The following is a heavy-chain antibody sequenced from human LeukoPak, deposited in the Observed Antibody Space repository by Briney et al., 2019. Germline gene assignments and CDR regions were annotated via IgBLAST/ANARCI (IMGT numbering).Heavy chain of an antibody. CDR3: ASANGDYSNWFDP. CDR2: IYHSGST. Sequence: SETLSLSCAVSGGSISSSNWWSWVRQPPGKGLEWIGEIYHSGSTNYNPSLKSRVTMSVDKSKNQFSLKLSSVTAADTAVYYCASANGDYSNWFDPWGQGTLVTVSS. J-gene: IGHJ5*02. V-gene: IGHV4-4*02. CDR1: GGSISSSNW. D-gene: IGHD4-17*01.